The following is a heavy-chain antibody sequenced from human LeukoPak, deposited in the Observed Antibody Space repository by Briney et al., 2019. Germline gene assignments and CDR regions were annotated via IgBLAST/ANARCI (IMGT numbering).Heavy chain of an antibody. D-gene: IGHD4-11*01. CDR1: GGSFSGYY. CDR3: ASGDHSNPPDY. Sequence: SETLSLTCAVYGGSFSGYYWSWIRQPPGKGLERIGEINHSGSTNYNPSLKSRVTISVDTSKNQFSLKLSSVTAADTAVYYCASGDHSNPPDYWGQGTLVTVSS. CDR2: INHSGST. J-gene: IGHJ4*02. V-gene: IGHV4-34*01.